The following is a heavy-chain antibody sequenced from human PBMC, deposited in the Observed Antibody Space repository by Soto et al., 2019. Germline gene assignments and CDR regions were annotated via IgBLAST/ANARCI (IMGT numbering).Heavy chain of an antibody. CDR2: ISYDGSNK. Sequence: HPVGSLRLSCAASGFTFSSYGMHWVRQAPGKGLEWVAVISYDGSNKYYADSVKGRFTISRDNSKNTLYLQMNSLRAEDTAVYYCAKDSRPYDSSGYYPYWGQGTLVTVSS. CDR1: GFTFSSYG. CDR3: AKDSRPYDSSGYYPY. J-gene: IGHJ4*02. D-gene: IGHD3-22*01. V-gene: IGHV3-30*18.